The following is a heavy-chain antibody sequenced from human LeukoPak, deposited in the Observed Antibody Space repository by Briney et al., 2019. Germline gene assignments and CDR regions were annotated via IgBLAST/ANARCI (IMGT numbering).Heavy chain of an antibody. D-gene: IGHD3-10*01. CDR2: IYNSDTT. V-gene: IGHV3-48*02. CDR1: GFTFSGYA. CDR3: ARDLHYAFDI. J-gene: IGHJ3*02. Sequence: PGGSLRLSCAASGFTFSGYAMNWVRQAPGKGLEWVSHIYNSDTTYADSVKGRFTISRDNAKNSLYLQMNSLRDEDTAVYYCARDLHYAFDIWGQGTMVTASS.